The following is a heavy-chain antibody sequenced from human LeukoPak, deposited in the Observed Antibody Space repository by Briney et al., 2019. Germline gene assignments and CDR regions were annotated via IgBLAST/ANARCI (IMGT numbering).Heavy chain of an antibody. J-gene: IGHJ5*02. CDR2: INPNSGGT. CDR3: ARDPSDSSGWYWFDP. V-gene: IGHV1-2*02. CDR1: GGTFSSYA. Sequence: ASVKVSCKASGGTFSSYAISWVRQAPGQGLEWMGWINPNSGGTNYAQKFQGRVTMTRDTSISTAYMELSRLRSDDTAVYYCARDPSDSSGWYWFDPWGQGTLVTVSS. D-gene: IGHD6-19*01.